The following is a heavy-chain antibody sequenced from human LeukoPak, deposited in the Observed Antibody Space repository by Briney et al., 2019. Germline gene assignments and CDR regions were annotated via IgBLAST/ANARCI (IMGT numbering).Heavy chain of an antibody. CDR2: IRYDGSNK. J-gene: IGHJ6*03. V-gene: IGHV3-30*02. CDR3: AKVMPPGRIRFYSYYMDV. CDR1: GFTFSSYG. D-gene: IGHD2-15*01. Sequence: GGSLRLSCAASGFTFSSYGMHWVRQAPGKGLEWVAFIRYDGSNKYYADSVKGRFTISRDNSKNTLYLQMNSLRAEDTAVYYCAKVMPPGRIRFYSYYMDVWGKGTTVTVS.